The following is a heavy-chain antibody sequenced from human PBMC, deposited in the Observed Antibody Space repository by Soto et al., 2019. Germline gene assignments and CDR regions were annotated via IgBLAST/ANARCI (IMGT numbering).Heavy chain of an antibody. D-gene: IGHD3-22*01. Sequence: SVKVSCKASGGTFSSYAISWVRQAPGQGLEWMGGIIPIFGTANYAQKFQGRVTITADESTSTAYMELSSLRSEDTAVYYCARQDQYYYDSSGYYYGWFDPWGQGTLVTVSS. CDR3: ARQDQYYYDSSGYYYGWFDP. V-gene: IGHV1-69*13. CDR1: GGTFSSYA. CDR2: IIPIFGTA. J-gene: IGHJ5*02.